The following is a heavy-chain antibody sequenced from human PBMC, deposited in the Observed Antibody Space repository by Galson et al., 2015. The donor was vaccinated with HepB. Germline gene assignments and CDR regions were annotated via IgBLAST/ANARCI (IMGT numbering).Heavy chain of an antibody. CDR3: ARDIRTYSSSWYSY. V-gene: IGHV1-2*02. Sequence: CKASGYTFTGYYMHWVRQAPGQGLEWMGWINPNSGGTNYAQKFQGRVTMTRDTSISTAYMELSRLRSDDTAVYYCARDIRTYSSSWYSYWGQGTLVTVSS. CDR2: INPNSGGT. CDR1: GYTFTGYY. D-gene: IGHD6-13*01. J-gene: IGHJ4*02.